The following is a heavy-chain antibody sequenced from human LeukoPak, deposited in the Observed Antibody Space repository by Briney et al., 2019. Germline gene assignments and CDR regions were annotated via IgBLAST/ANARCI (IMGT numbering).Heavy chain of an antibody. D-gene: IGHD3-10*01. CDR1: GGTFSSYA. J-gene: IGHJ4*02. CDR2: IIPIFGTA. Sequence: SVKVSRKASGGTFSSYAISWVRQAPGQGLEWVGGIIPIFGTANYAQKFQGRVTNTADESTSTAYMELSSLSSEDTAVYHCAREPYYGPGRHFDYWGQGTLVTVSS. CDR3: AREPYYGPGRHFDY. V-gene: IGHV1-69*13.